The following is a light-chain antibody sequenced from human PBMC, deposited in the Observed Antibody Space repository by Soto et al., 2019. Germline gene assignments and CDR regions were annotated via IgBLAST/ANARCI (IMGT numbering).Light chain of an antibody. V-gene: IGKV3-11*01. CDR3: QQRSDWPPLT. CDR1: QSVSSY. Sequence: EIVLTQSPATLSLSPGERVTLSCRASQSVSSYLAWYQQKPGQAPRLLIYDASNRATGIPARFSGSGSGTDFTLTISSLEPEDVAVYYCQQRSDWPPLTFGGGTKVEIK. CDR2: DAS. J-gene: IGKJ4*01.